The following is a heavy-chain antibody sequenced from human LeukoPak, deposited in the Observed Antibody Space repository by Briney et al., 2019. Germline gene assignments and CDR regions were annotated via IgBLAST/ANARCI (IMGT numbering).Heavy chain of an antibody. V-gene: IGHV4-59*01. CDR1: GGSISSYY. J-gene: IGHJ4*02. CDR2: IYYSGST. Sequence: PSETLSLTCTVSGGSISSYYWSWIRQPPGKGLEWIGYIYYSGSTNYNPSLKSRVTISVDTSKNQFSLKLSSVTAADTAVYYCAREALNAYDSSGYYAWGQGTLVTVSP. D-gene: IGHD3-22*01. CDR3: AREALNAYDSSGYYA.